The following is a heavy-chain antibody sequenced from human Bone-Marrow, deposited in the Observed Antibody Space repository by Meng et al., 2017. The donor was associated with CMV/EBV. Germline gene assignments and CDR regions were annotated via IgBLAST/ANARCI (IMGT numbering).Heavy chain of an antibody. CDR1: GGSFSGYY. D-gene: IGHD4-23*01. J-gene: IGHJ4*02. CDR3: ARDSRRGNPGY. Sequence: GSLRLSCAVYGGSFSGYYWSWIRQPPGKGLEWIGEINHSGSTNYNPSLKSRVTISVDTSKNQFSLKLSSVTAEDTAVYYCARDSRRGNPGYWGQGTLVTVSS. V-gene: IGHV4-34*01. CDR2: INHSGST.